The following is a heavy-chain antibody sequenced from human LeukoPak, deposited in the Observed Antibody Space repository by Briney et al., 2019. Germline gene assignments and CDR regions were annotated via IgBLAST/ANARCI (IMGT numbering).Heavy chain of an antibody. Sequence: SETLSLTCTVSGGSISSYYWSWIRQPPGKGLEWIGYIHYSGSTNYNPSLKSRVTISVDTSKNQFSLKLSSVTAADTAVYYCARVPSSGWYYWFDPWGQGTLVTVSS. D-gene: IGHD6-19*01. CDR2: IHYSGST. CDR3: ARVPSSGWYYWFDP. CDR1: GGSISSYY. V-gene: IGHV4-59*01. J-gene: IGHJ5*02.